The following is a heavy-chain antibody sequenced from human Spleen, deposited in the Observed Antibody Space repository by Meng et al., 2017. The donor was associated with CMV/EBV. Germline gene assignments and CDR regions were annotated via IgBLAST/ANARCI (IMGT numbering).Heavy chain of an antibody. CDR1: SISVRGHF. CDR2: FYYTDNT. J-gene: IGHJ5*02. D-gene: IGHD1-20*01. V-gene: IGHV4-39*07. Sequence: SISVRGHFCGWIRQSPRKGLAWIGTFYYTDNTYYNPSLRSRVTIAADTSKNQFSLRLTSVTAADTAVYYCARVHILEGRITYSWFDPWGQG. CDR3: ARVHILEGRITYSWFDP.